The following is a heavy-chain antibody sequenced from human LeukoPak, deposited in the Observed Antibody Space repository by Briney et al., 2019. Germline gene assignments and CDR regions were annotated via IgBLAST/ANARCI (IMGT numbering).Heavy chain of an antibody. CDR1: GGTFSSYA. CDR2: IIPILGIA. CDR3: ARDRMGHCSSTSCYAGKNAGYYFDY. Sequence: SVKVSCKASGGTFSSYAISWVRQAPGQGLEWMGRIIPILGIANYAQKFQGRVTITADKSTSTAYMELSSLRSEDTAVYYCARDRMGHCSSTSCYAGKNAGYYFDYWGQGTLVTVSS. J-gene: IGHJ4*02. D-gene: IGHD2-2*01. V-gene: IGHV1-69*04.